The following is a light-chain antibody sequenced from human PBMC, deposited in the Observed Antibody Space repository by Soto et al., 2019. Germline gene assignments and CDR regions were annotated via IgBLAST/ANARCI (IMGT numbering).Light chain of an antibody. V-gene: IGKV3-20*01. Sequence: EIGLTQSPGTLYLFPGERATLSCTASHSVLSSYLAWYQQKPGQAPRLLIYGASSRATCIPDRFSGSGSGTDFSLTISRLEPDVFAVYHCQQYVCALTFGGGTKVEIK. CDR3: QQYVCALT. CDR2: GAS. J-gene: IGKJ4*02. CDR1: HSVLSSY.